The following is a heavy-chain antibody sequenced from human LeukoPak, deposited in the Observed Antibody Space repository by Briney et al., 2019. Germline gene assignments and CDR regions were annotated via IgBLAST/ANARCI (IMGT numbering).Heavy chain of an antibody. CDR3: ARDRGELHYFDY. Sequence: GGSLRLSCAASGFTFDDYGMSWVRQAPGKGLEWVSGINWNGGSTGYADSVKGRFTISRDNAKNSLYLQMNSLRAEDTALYHCARDRGELHYFDYWGQGTLVTVSS. V-gene: IGHV3-20*01. D-gene: IGHD1-26*01. CDR1: GFTFDDYG. CDR2: INWNGGST. J-gene: IGHJ4*02.